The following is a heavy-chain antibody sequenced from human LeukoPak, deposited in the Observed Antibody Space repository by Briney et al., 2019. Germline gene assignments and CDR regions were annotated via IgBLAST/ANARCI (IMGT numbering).Heavy chain of an antibody. D-gene: IGHD6-13*01. CDR1: GVRFTNYW. CDR3: ARIGYSSSSFDY. V-gene: IGHV3-7*01. J-gene: IGHJ4*02. CDR2: IKQDGSEK. Sequence: GGSLRLSCAASGVRFTNYWMSWVRQAPGKGLEWVANIKQDGSEKDYVDSMKGRFTISRDNAKNSVYLQVNSLRAEDTAVYYCARIGYSSSSFDYWGQGTLVTVSS.